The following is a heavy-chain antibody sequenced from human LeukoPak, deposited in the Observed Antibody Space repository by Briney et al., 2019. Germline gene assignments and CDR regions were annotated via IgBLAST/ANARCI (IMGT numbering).Heavy chain of an antibody. V-gene: IGHV3-30-3*01. CDR1: GFPFSSYA. CDR3: ARVRGQFYYDSSGYNDAFDI. D-gene: IGHD3-22*01. Sequence: GGSLRLSCAASGFPFSSYAMHWVRQAPGKGLEWVSIISHDGSDKYFADSVKGRFSISRDNSKNTLYLQMNSLRAEDTAVYYCARVRGQFYYDSSGYNDAFDIWGQGTMVTVSS. CDR2: ISHDGSDK. J-gene: IGHJ3*02.